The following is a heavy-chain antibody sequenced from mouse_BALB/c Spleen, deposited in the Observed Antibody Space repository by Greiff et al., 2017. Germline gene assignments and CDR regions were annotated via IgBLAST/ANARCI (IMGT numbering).Heavy chain of an antibody. D-gene: IGHD2-2*01. CDR3: ARGWLQYFDV. Sequence: VQLQQSGAELARPGASVKMSCKASGYTFTSYTMHWVKQRPGQGLEWIGYINPSSGYTNYNQKFKDKATLTADKASSTAYMQLSSLPSEDSAVYYCARGWLQYFDVWGAGTTVTVSS. CDR1: GYTFTSYT. CDR2: INPSSGYT. V-gene: IGHV1-4*01. J-gene: IGHJ1*01.